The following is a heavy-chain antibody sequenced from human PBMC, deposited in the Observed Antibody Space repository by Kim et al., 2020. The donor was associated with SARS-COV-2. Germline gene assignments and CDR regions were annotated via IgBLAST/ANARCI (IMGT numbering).Heavy chain of an antibody. CDR1: GGSISSSSYY. CDR2: IYYSGST. J-gene: IGHJ4*02. D-gene: IGHD2-15*01. V-gene: IGHV4-39*01. Sequence: SETLSLTCTVSGGSISSSSYYWGWIRQPPGKGLEWIGSIYYSGSTYYNPSLKSRVTISVDTSKNQFSLKLSSVTAAGTAVYYCAREDIVGVVADYKYYFDYWGQGTLVTVSS. CDR3: AREDIVGVVADYKYYFDY.